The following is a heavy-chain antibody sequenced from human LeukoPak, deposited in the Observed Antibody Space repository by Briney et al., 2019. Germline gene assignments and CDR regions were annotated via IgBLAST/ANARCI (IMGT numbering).Heavy chain of an antibody. Sequence: ASAKVSCKASGYTFTDYYMHWVRQAPGPGLEWMGWINPYSGDTNYAQKFQGRVTMTRDTSISTAYMELSRLRSDDTAVYYCARSSYDSSLRIDDFWGQGTLVTVSS. CDR2: INPYSGDT. J-gene: IGHJ4*02. CDR3: ARSSYDSSLRIDDF. D-gene: IGHD3-22*01. CDR1: GYTFTDYY. V-gene: IGHV1-2*02.